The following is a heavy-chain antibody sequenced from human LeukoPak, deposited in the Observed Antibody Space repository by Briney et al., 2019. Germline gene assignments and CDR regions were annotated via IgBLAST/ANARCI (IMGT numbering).Heavy chain of an antibody. CDR2: IIPIFGTA. Sequence: SVKVSCKAAGGTFSSYAISWVRQAPGQGLEWMGGIIPIFGTANYAQKFQGRVTITTDESTSTAYMELSSLRSEDTAVYYCATSGYCSSTSCYDVDYWGQGTLVTVSS. J-gene: IGHJ4*02. CDR1: GGTFSSYA. V-gene: IGHV1-69*05. CDR3: ATSGYCSSTSCYDVDY. D-gene: IGHD2-2*01.